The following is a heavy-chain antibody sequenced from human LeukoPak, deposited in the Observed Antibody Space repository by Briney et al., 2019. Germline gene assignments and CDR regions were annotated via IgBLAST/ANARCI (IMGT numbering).Heavy chain of an antibody. CDR1: GGSISSYY. D-gene: IGHD1-26*01. V-gene: IGHV4-59*01. CDR3: ATVGATGWCDP. Sequence: SETLSLTCTVSGGSISSYYWSWIRQPPGKGLEWIGYIYYSGSTNYNPSLKSRVTISVDTSKNQFSLKLSSVTAADTAVYYCATVGATGWCDPWGQGTLVTVSS. J-gene: IGHJ5*02. CDR2: IYYSGST.